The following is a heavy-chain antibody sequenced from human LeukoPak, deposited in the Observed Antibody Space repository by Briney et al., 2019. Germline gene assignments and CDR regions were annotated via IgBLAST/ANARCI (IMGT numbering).Heavy chain of an antibody. D-gene: IGHD6-19*01. CDR2: IVYDGSDK. CDR1: GFTFSNYA. V-gene: IGHV3-30*04. Sequence: GGSLRLSCAASGFTFSNYAMHWVRQAPGKGLEWVAIIVYDGSDKYYADSVKGRFTVSRDNSKNTLYLQMNSLRAEDTAVYYCAKYGSSGWYGAFDIWGQGTMVTVSS. CDR3: AKYGSSGWYGAFDI. J-gene: IGHJ3*02.